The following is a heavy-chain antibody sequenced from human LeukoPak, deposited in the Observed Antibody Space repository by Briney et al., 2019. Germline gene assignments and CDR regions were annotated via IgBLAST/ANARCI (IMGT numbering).Heavy chain of an antibody. D-gene: IGHD2-2*01. CDR3: ARLSPRCSSTSCYYYYGMDV. CDR2: INPSGGST. J-gene: IGHJ6*02. CDR1: GYTFTSYY. V-gene: IGHV1-46*01. Sequence: ASVKVSCKASGYTFTSYYMHWVRQAPGQGLEWMGIINPSGGSTSYAQKFQGRVTMTRDTSTSTVYMELSSLRSEDTAVYYCARLSPRCSSTSCYYYYGMDVWGQGTTVTVSS.